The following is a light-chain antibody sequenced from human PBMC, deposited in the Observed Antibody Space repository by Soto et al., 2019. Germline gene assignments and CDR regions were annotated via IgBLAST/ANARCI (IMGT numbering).Light chain of an antibody. Sequence: IVLTQSPGTLSLSPGERATLSCGASQSVTNNFLAWYQQKPGQAPRLLIYGASSRATSVTDRFSGSGSGTDFTLTISRLEPGDFAVYYCQQYGTPLFTFGPGTKVDIK. V-gene: IGKV3-20*01. CDR1: QSVTNNF. CDR3: QQYGTPLFT. CDR2: GAS. J-gene: IGKJ3*01.